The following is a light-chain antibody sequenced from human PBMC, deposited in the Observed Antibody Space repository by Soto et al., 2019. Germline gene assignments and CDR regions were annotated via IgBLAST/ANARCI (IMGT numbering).Light chain of an antibody. J-gene: IGLJ1*01. CDR1: ISDIGGYNY. CDR3: SSYTSSSTIYV. Sequence: SVLTQPASLSGSPGQSITISCAGTISDIGGYNYVSWYQQHPGKAPKVMIYEVSNRPSGVSNRFSGSKSGNTASLTISGLQAEDEADYYCSSYTSSSTIYVYGSGTKVTVL. CDR2: EVS. V-gene: IGLV2-14*01.